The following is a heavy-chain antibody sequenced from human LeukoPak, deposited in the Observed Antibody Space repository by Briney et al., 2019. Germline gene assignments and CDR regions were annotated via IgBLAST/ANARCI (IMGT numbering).Heavy chain of an antibody. CDR2: IYYSGST. CDR3: ARTTEVHSGQTGYYSYYMDV. J-gene: IGHJ6*03. Sequence: SETLSLTCTVSGGSISSSGYYWGWIRQPPGKGLEWIATIYYSGSTNYNPSLKSRVTISVATSKNQCSLKLSSVTAADTAVYYCARTTEVHSGQTGYYSYYMDVWGKGTTVTVSS. V-gene: IGHV4-39*07. CDR1: GGSISSSGYY. D-gene: IGHD6-25*01.